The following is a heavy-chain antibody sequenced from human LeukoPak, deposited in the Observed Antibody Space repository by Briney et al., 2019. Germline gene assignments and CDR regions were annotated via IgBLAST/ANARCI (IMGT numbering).Heavy chain of an antibody. CDR3: AKEDRDYDFWSGYYISDYFDY. Sequence: GGSLRLSCAVSGFTFSGFWMSWSRQAPGKGLEWVASINSDGSEGYYADVVKGRFTISRDNSKNTLYLEMNNLRAEDTAVYYCAKEDRDYDFWSGYYISDYFDYWGQGTLVTVSS. CDR1: GFTFSGFW. D-gene: IGHD3-3*01. V-gene: IGHV3-7*03. J-gene: IGHJ4*02. CDR2: INSDGSEG.